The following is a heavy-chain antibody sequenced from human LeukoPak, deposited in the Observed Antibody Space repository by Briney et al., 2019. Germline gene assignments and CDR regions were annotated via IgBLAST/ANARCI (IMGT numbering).Heavy chain of an antibody. CDR2: INPNSGGT. V-gene: IGHV1-2*02. CDR3: APSIVGATTFDY. D-gene: IGHD1-26*01. Sequence: ASVKVSCKASGYTFTGYYMHWVRRAPGQGLEWMGWINPNSGGTNYAQKFQGRVTMTRDTSISTAYMELSRLRSDDTAVYYCAPSIVGATTFDYWGQGTLVTVSS. CDR1: GYTFTGYY. J-gene: IGHJ4*02.